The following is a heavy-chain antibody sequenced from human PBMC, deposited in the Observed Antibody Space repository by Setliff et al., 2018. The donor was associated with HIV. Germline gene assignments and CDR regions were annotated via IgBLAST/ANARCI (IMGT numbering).Heavy chain of an antibody. J-gene: IGHJ4*02. D-gene: IGHD5-12*01. CDR3: ARGRRDGYRDFDY. V-gene: IGHV4-39*07. Sequence: SETLSLTCTVSGGSINSTSYYWGWIRQPPGNGLEWIGRIYTSGSTNYNPSLKSRVTISLDTSKNQFSLKLSSVTAADTAVYYCARGRRDGYRDFDYWGQGTPVTVSS. CDR2: IYTSGST. CDR1: GGSINSTSYY.